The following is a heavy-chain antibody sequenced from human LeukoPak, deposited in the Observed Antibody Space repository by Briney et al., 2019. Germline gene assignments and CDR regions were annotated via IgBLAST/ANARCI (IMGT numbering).Heavy chain of an antibody. Sequence: GGSLRLSCAASGFSITSYGMHWVRQAPGKGLEWVAVIWYDGTNKYYADSVKGRFTISRDTSNNMLYLQMNSLRAEDTAVYYCARVSESGNSDYWGQGTLVTVSS. D-gene: IGHD4-23*01. CDR1: GFSITSYG. CDR3: ARVSESGNSDY. V-gene: IGHV3-33*01. CDR2: IWYDGTNK. J-gene: IGHJ4*02.